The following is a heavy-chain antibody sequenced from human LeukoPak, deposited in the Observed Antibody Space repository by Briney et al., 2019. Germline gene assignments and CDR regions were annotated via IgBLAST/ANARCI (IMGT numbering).Heavy chain of an antibody. CDR2: IYPGDSDT. CDR3: ARQNDFRLDY. J-gene: IGHJ4*02. V-gene: IGHV5-51*01. CDR1: GYRFTSYW. D-gene: IGHD3-3*01. Sequence: GESLKISCKGSGYRFTSYWIGWVRQMPGKGLEWMGIIYPGDSDTKYSPSFQGQVTISADKSISTASLQWSSLKASDTAIYYCARQNDFRLDYWGQGTLVTVSS.